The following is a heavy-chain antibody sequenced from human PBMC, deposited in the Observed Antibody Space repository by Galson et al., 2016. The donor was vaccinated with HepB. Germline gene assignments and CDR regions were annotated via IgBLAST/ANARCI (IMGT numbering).Heavy chain of an antibody. D-gene: IGHD3-16*02. CDR3: AHRRDTVGGALVGIFDD. Sequence: PALVKPTQTLTLTCSFSGFSLNTRGVGVVWIRQPPGKALEWLGFIYWDDDKYYRPSLKSRLTITKDTSKNQVVLTLTNVDPVDTATYYCAHRRDTVGGALVGIFDDWGQGTRVTVSS. J-gene: IGHJ4*02. CDR2: IYWDDDK. CDR1: GFSLNTRGVG. V-gene: IGHV2-5*02.